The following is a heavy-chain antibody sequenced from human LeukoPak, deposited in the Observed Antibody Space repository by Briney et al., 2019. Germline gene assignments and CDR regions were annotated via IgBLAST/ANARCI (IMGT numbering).Heavy chain of an antibody. D-gene: IGHD2-2*01. CDR1: GFTFGDYA. Sequence: GGSLRLSCTASGFTFGDYAMSWVRQAPGKGLEWVGFIRSKAYGGTTEYAASVKGRFTISRDDSKSIAYLQMNSLKTEDTAVYYCTRDGKYCSSTSCYGRYYYYYGMDVWGQGTTVTVSS. CDR2: IRSKAYGGTT. V-gene: IGHV3-49*04. J-gene: IGHJ6*02. CDR3: TRDGKYCSSTSCYGRYYYYYGMDV.